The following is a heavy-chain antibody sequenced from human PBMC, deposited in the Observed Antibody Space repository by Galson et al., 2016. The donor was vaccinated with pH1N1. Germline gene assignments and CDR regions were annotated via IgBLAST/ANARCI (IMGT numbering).Heavy chain of an antibody. Sequence: TLSLTCTVSGGSISTGGYYWSWIRQQPGKGLEWIGYIYYRGRTYYNPSHKSRVSLTMDTSKNQFSLKVASVTAADTAVYCCAREGNLGGTTVRFNGWNDAFNLWGRGTMVTVSS. D-gene: IGHD3-10*01. CDR3: AREGNLGGTTVRFNGWNDAFNL. CDR1: GGSISTGGYY. V-gene: IGHV4-31*03. J-gene: IGHJ3*01. CDR2: IYYRGRT.